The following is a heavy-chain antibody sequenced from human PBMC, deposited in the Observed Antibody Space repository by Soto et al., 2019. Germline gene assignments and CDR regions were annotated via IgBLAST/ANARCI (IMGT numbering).Heavy chain of an antibody. V-gene: IGHV1-2*04. CDR2: INPNSGGT. CDR3: ARGGFDWSLSPYYYYYYGMDV. Sequence: ASVKVSCKASGYTFTGYYMHWVRQAPGQGLEWMGWINPNSGGTNYAQKFQGWVTKTRDTSISTAYMELSRRRSDDTAVYYCARGGFDWSLSPYYYYYYGMDVWGQGTTVTVSS. J-gene: IGHJ6*02. CDR1: GYTFTGYY. D-gene: IGHD3-9*01.